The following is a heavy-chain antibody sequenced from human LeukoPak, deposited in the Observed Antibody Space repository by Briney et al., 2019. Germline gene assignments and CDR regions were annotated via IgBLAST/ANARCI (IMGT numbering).Heavy chain of an antibody. V-gene: IGHV1-8*01. CDR2: MNPNSGNT. CDR3: ARTDRYDILTGPGDTDY. CDR1: GYTFTSYD. Sequence: ASVKVSCKASGYTFTSYDINWVRQATGQGLEWMGWMNPNSGNTGYAQKFQGRVTMTRNTSISTAYMELSSLRSEDTAVYYCARTDRYDILTGPGDTDYWGQGTLVTVSS. D-gene: IGHD3-9*01. J-gene: IGHJ4*02.